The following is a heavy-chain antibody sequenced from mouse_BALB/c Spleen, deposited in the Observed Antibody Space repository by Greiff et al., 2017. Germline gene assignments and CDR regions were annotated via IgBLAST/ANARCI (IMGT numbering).Heavy chain of an antibody. Sequence: VQLQQSGAELVRPGALVKLSCKASGFNIKDYYMHWVQQRPEQGLEWIGWIDPENGNTIYDPKFQGKASITADTSSNTAYLQLSSLTSEDTAVYYCARSMGLLLPWFAYWGQGTLVTVSA. D-gene: IGHD2-3*01. CDR2: IDPENGNT. CDR3: ARSMGLLLPWFAY. J-gene: IGHJ3*01. CDR1: GFNIKDYY. V-gene: IGHV14-1*02.